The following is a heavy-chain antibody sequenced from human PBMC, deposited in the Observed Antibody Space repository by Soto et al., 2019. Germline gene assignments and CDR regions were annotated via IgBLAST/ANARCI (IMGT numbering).Heavy chain of an antibody. V-gene: IGHV4-59*01. D-gene: IGHD3-16*01. J-gene: IGHJ4*02. CDR3: ARSGGLYRSFDY. Sequence: QVQLQESGPGLVKPSETLSLTCTVSGGSISSYYWSWIRQPPGKGLEWIGYIYYSGSTNYNPSLKSRVTISVDTSKNQFSLKLSSVTAADTAVYYCARSGGLYRSFDYWGQGTLVTVSS. CDR2: IYYSGST. CDR1: GGSISSYY.